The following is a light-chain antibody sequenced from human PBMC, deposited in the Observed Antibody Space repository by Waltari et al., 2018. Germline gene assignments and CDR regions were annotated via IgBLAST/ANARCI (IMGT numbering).Light chain of an antibody. Sequence: IQLTQSLCSLSPSVGDIDTFTCEARQVTSHNLSWYQQKPGKGPKLLIYNASTLPSGVPSRFSGSGSGTDFTLTISRLQPEDFATYYCQHGYSTPYSFGQGTKVEIK. J-gene: IGKJ2*03. CDR3: QHGYSTPYS. V-gene: IGKV1-6*01. CDR1: QVTSHN. CDR2: NAS.